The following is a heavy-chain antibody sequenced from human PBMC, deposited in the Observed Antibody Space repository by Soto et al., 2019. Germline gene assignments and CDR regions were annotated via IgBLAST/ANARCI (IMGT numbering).Heavy chain of an antibody. D-gene: IGHD6-19*01. CDR3: ASLAPGGSGGGGDY. CDR1: GDSVSSNSAA. J-gene: IGHJ4*02. V-gene: IGHV6-1*01. Sequence: PSQTLSLTCVISGDSVSSNSAAWNWIRQSPSRGLEWLGRTYYRSKWYNDYAVSVKSRITINPDTSKNHFSLQLKSVTPEDTALYYCASLAPGGSGGGGDYWGQGTLVTVYS. CDR2: TYYRSKWYN.